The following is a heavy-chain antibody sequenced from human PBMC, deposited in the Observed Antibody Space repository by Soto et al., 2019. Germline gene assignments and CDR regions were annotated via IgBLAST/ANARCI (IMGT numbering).Heavy chain of an antibody. J-gene: IGHJ4*02. CDR1: GFSYAGYA. CDR3: AKTQNFNGYYAGLDS. V-gene: IGHV3-23*01. CDR2: VSGGGAST. D-gene: IGHD3-3*01. Sequence: PGGSLRLSCIVSGFSYAGYALAWVRQAPGKGLEWVAAVSGGGASTYYAYSVKGRFSISRDKSGNMVYLQMNSLTAGDTAVYYCAKTQNFNGYYAGLDSWGQGTQVTVSS.